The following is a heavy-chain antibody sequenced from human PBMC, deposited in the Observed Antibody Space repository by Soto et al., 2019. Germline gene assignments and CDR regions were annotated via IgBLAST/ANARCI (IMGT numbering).Heavy chain of an antibody. CDR3: AKAWFSYYYYYMDV. J-gene: IGHJ6*03. CDR2: ISGSGGST. CDR1: GFTFNTYA. Sequence: PGGSLRLSCAASGFTFNTYAMSWVRQAPGKGLEWVSGISGSGGSTYYADSVKGRFTISRDNFKNTLYLQMNSLRAEDTAVYYCAKAWFSYYYYYMDVWGKGTTVTVSS. V-gene: IGHV3-23*01. D-gene: IGHD3-10*01.